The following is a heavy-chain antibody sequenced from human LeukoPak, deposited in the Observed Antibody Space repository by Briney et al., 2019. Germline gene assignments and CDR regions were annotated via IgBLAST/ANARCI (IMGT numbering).Heavy chain of an antibody. D-gene: IGHD5-12*01. J-gene: IGHJ4*02. CDR3: ARPSEATTYYFDY. Sequence: GRSLRLSCAASGFTLSSYWMQWVRQAPGKGLVWVSCINSDGSSTSYADSVKGRFTISRDNAKNTLYLQMNSLRAEDTAVYYCARPSEATTYYFDYWGQGTLVTVSS. CDR2: INSDGSST. CDR1: GFTLSSYW. V-gene: IGHV3-74*01.